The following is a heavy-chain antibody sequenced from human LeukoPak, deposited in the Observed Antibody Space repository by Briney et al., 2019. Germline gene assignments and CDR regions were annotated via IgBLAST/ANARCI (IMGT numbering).Heavy chain of an antibody. CDR2: ISYDGSNK. CDR3: ARDAVRFAGMNYFDY. V-gene: IGHV3-30*04. Sequence: PGGSLRLSCAASGFTFSSYAMHWVRQAPGKGLEWVAVISYDGSNKYYADSVKGRFTISRDNSKNTLYLQMNSLRAEDTAVYYCARDAVRFAGMNYFDYWGQGTLVTVSS. J-gene: IGHJ4*02. D-gene: IGHD6-13*01. CDR1: GFTFSSYA.